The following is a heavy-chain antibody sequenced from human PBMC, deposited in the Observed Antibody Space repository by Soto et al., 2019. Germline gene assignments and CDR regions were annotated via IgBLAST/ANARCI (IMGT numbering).Heavy chain of an antibody. Sequence: LRLSCAGSGFAFSTFDIHWVRQARGKGLEWVSGIGTLSDTFYAASVQGRFTISRQNAKNSVYLQMNSLRAGDTAFYYCARGRSFFFDSRPPPMFDPWGQGTLVTVSS. V-gene: IGHV3-13*01. CDR2: IGTLSDT. J-gene: IGHJ5*02. CDR1: GFAFSTFD. CDR3: ARGRSFFFDSRPPPMFDP. D-gene: IGHD3-3*02.